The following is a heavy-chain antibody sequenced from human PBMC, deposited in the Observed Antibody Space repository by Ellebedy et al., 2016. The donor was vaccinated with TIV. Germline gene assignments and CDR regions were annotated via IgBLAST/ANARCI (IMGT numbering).Heavy chain of an antibody. Sequence: ASVKVSCXASGYTFTSYGISWVRQAPGQGLEWMGWINPNSGGTNYAQKFQGRVTMTRDTSISTAYMELSRLRSDDTAVYYCARASSGWYDYWGQGTLVTVSS. D-gene: IGHD6-19*01. CDR2: INPNSGGT. J-gene: IGHJ4*02. CDR1: GYTFTSYG. CDR3: ARASSGWYDY. V-gene: IGHV1-2*02.